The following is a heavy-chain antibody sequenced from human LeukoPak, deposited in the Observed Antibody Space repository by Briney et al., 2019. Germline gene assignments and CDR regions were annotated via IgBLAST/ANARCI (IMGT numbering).Heavy chain of an antibody. CDR3: ATDRHWAFDY. Sequence: PGGSLRLSCAASGFTLSSYSMNWVRQAPGKGLEWVSYITGSSSTISYADSVKGRFTISRDNARSSLYLQMNSLRAEDTAVYYCATDRHWAFDYWGQGTLVTVSS. V-gene: IGHV3-48*01. CDR2: ITGSSSTI. CDR1: GFTLSSYS. J-gene: IGHJ4*02. D-gene: IGHD3-16*01.